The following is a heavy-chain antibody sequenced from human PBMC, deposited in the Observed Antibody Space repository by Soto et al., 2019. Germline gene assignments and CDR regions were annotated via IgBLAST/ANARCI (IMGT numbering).Heavy chain of an antibody. CDR1: GGSFSGYY. V-gene: IGHV4-34*01. CDR2: INHSGST. Sequence: QVQLQQWGAGLLKPSETLSLTCAVYGGSFSGYYWSWIRQPPGKGLEWIGEINHSGSTNYNPSLKSRVTISVDTSKNQFSLKLSSVTAADTAVYYCARGIIRVSSWMYNWFDPWGQGTLVTVSS. D-gene: IGHD6-13*01. J-gene: IGHJ5*02. CDR3: ARGIIRVSSWMYNWFDP.